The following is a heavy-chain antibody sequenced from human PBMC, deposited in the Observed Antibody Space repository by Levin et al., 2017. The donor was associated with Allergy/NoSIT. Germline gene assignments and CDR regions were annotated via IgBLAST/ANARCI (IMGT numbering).Heavy chain of an antibody. CDR2: INHSGST. CDR3: ARGQMVRGVTYYYYGMDV. J-gene: IGHJ6*02. Sequence: SETLSLTCAVYGGSFSGYYWSWIRQPPGKGLEWIGEINHSGSTNYNPSLKSRVTISVDTSKNQFSLKLSSVTAADTAVYYCARGQMVRGVTYYYYGMDVWGQGTTVTVSS. CDR1: GGSFSGYY. D-gene: IGHD3-10*01. V-gene: IGHV4-34*01.